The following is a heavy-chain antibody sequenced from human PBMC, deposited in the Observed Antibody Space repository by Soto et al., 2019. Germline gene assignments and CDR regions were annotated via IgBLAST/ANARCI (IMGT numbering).Heavy chain of an antibody. D-gene: IGHD3-10*01. V-gene: IGHV4-31*03. J-gene: IGHJ6*02. Sequence: SETLSLTCIVCGGSINSAGYYWSWVRQPPGKGLEWIGNIYYSGRTYYNPSLKSRVSIEVDTSNNHFSLTLRSVTPADTAVYFCARLPSIINYPMDVWGQGTTVTVSS. CDR2: IYYSGRT. CDR3: ARLPSIINYPMDV. CDR1: GGSINSAGYY.